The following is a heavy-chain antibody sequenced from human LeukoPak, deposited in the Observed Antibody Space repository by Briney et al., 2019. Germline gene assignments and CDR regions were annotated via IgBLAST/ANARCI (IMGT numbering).Heavy chain of an antibody. CDR1: GYTFTGYY. J-gene: IGHJ5*02. CDR3: ARDNYHDFWSGYSTHANNWFDP. Sequence: ASVKVSCKASGYTFTGYYMHWVRQAPGQGLEWMGRINPNSGGTNYAQKFQGRVTMTRDTSISTAYMELSRLRSDDTAVYYCARDNYHDFWSGYSTHANNWFDPWGQGTLVTVSS. V-gene: IGHV1-2*06. CDR2: INPNSGGT. D-gene: IGHD3-3*01.